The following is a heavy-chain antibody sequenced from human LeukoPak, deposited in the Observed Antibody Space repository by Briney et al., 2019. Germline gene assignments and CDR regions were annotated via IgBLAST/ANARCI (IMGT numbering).Heavy chain of an antibody. CDR3: AKGDGWGSSYYFNC. V-gene: IGHV3-23*01. CDR2: ILGSGGTT. CDR1: GFTFSNYA. D-gene: IGHD3-10*01. Sequence: GGSLRLSCAASGFTFSNYAMSWVRQAPGQGLEWVSAILGSGGTTYYADSVKGRFTISRDNSMNTLYPQMDSLRVEDTAVYYCAKGDGWGSSYYFNCWGQGTLVTVSS. J-gene: IGHJ4*02.